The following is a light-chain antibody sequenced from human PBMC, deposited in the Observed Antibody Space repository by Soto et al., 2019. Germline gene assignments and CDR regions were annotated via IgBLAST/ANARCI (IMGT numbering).Light chain of an antibody. Sequence: QSVLTQPPSASGTPGQRVTISCSGSSSNIGSNTVNWYQQLPGTAPKLLIYSNNQRPSGVPDRCSGSKSGTSASLAISGLQSKDEADYYCAAWDDSLNGVVFGGGTKLTVL. CDR3: AAWDDSLNGVV. CDR1: SSNIGSNT. CDR2: SNN. V-gene: IGLV1-44*01. J-gene: IGLJ2*01.